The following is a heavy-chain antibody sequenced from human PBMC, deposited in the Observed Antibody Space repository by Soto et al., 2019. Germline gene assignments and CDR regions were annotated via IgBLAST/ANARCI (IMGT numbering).Heavy chain of an antibody. D-gene: IGHD3-3*01. CDR1: GFTFSNYG. CDR3: ATELSVGEWLKDY. Sequence: QVQLVESGGGVVQPGRSLRLSCAASGFTFSNYGMHWVRQAPGKGLEWVAAISYDGGNKYYADSVKGRFTISRDNSKNTLSLQMNSLRAEDTAVYYCATELSVGEWLKDYWGQGTLVTVSS. J-gene: IGHJ4*02. V-gene: IGHV3-30*03. CDR2: ISYDGGNK.